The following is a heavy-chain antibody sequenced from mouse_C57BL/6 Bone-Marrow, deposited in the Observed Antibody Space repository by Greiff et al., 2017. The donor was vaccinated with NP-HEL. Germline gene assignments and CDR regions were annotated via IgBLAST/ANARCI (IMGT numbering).Heavy chain of an antibody. CDR3: TVYPYWYFDV. CDR1: GFTFSNYW. V-gene: IGHV6-3*01. CDR2: IRLKSDNYAT. J-gene: IGHJ1*03. Sequence: EVKLMESGGGLVQPGGSMKLSCVASGFTFSNYWMNWVRQSPEKGLEWVAQIRLKSDNYATHYAESVKGRFTISRDDSKSSVYLQMNNLRAEDTGIYYCTVYPYWYFDVWGTGTTVTVSS. D-gene: IGHD2-1*01.